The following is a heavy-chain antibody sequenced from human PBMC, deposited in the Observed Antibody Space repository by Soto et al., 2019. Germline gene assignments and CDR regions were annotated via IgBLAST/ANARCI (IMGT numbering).Heavy chain of an antibody. Sequence: QITLKESGPTLVKPTQTLTLTCTFSGFSLSTSGVGVGWIRQPPGKALEWLALIYWDDDKRYSPSLNSRLTLTKDTSKNQVVLTMTNMDPVDTATYYCAHRRPPRLLDYWGQGTLVTVSS. D-gene: IGHD6-6*01. CDR2: IYWDDDK. J-gene: IGHJ4*02. V-gene: IGHV2-5*02. CDR3: AHRRPPRLLDY. CDR1: GFSLSTSGVG.